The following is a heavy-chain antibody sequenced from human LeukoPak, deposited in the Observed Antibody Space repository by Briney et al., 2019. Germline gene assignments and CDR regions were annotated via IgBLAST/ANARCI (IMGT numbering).Heavy chain of an antibody. CDR2: IKQDGSQK. CDR3: AKDDNSWSLDY. D-gene: IGHD6-13*01. CDR1: GFTFSHYW. V-gene: IGHV3-7*01. Sequence: GGSLRLSCAASGFTFSHYWMSWVRQAPGKGLERVASIKQDGSQKDYGDSAKGRFTISRDNAKNSLYLQMNSLRAEDMAFYYCAKDDNSWSLDYWGQGTLVTVSS. J-gene: IGHJ4*02.